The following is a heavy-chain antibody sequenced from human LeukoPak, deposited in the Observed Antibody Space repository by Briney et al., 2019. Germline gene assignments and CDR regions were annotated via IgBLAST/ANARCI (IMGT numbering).Heavy chain of an antibody. D-gene: IGHD3-16*02. CDR1: GYTFIGYY. V-gene: IGHV1-69*05. J-gene: IGHJ4*02. CDR3: ARVLESYDYVWGSYRRHFDY. CDR2: IIPIFGTA. Sequence: SVKVSCKASGYTFIGYYMHWVRQAPGQGLEWMGRIIPIFGTANYAQKFQGRVTITTDESTSTAYMELSSLRSEDTAVYYCARVLESYDYVWGSYRRHFDYWGQGTLVTVSS.